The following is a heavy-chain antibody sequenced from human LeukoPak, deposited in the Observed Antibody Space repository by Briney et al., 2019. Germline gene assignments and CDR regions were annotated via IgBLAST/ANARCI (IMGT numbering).Heavy chain of an antibody. V-gene: IGHV4-4*02. J-gene: IGHJ3*02. CDR2: IYHSGST. D-gene: IGHD4-17*01. CDR1: GGSISSSNW. Sequence: SETLSLTCTVSGGSISSSNWWSWVRQPPGKGLEWIGEIYHSGSTNYNPSLKSRVTISVDKSKNQFSLKLSSVTAADTAVYYCARDLGNDYGDGDAFDIWGQGTMVTVSS. CDR3: ARDLGNDYGDGDAFDI.